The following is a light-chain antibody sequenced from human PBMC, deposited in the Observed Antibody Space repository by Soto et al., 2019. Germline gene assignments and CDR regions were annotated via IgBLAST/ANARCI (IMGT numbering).Light chain of an antibody. CDR1: SSNLGSST. V-gene: IGLV1-44*01. CDR2: CNT. Sequence: QSVLTQPPSASGAPGQWVTISCSGSSSNLGSSTVNWYQQLPGTDPQLLIYCNTQRPPVGADRFLGSNSGTSASLAINGRQSEDEADYYCAAWYDSLSTLVFGGGTKLTVL. CDR3: AAWYDSLSTLV. J-gene: IGLJ2*01.